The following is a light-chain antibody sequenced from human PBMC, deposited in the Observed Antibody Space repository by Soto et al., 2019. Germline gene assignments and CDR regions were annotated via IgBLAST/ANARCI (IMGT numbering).Light chain of an antibody. V-gene: IGLV1-40*01. CDR2: GNS. Sequence: SVLTQPPSVSGAPGQRVTISCTGSSSNIGAGYDVHWYQQLPGTAPKLLIYGNSNRPSGVPDRFSDSKSGTSASLAITGLQAEDEADYYCQSYDNRLSGSVFGGGTKLTVL. CDR1: SSNIGAGYD. CDR3: QSYDNRLSGSV. J-gene: IGLJ3*02.